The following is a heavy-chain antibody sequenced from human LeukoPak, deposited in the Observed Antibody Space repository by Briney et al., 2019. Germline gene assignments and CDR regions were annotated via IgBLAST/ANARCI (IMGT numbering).Heavy chain of an antibody. CDR1: GFTFSSYS. V-gene: IGHV3-30*01. D-gene: IGHD3-16*01. CDR2: ISSDGSQE. J-gene: IGHJ6*03. CDR3: AREADIRRNFYYMDV. Sequence: GGSLRLSYVASGFTFSSYSLFWVRQAPGTGLEWLAVISSDGSQEYYADSLKGRFTIARDNSKNTLFLDMNSLRGDDTAVYYCAREADIRRNFYYMDVWGKGTTVTVSS.